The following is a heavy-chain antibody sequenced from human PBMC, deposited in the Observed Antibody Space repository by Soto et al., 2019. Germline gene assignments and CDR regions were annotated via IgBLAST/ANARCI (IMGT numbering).Heavy chain of an antibody. CDR1: GYTFTTYG. D-gene: IGHD3-3*01. CDR2: ITAYNGNT. CDR3: ARVSPTYYDFCSSYYQRDLRYDMEA. J-gene: IGHJ6*03. V-gene: IGHV1-18*01. Sequence: ASVTGSCKPYGYTFTTYGIIWVRQATGQGLEWMGLITAYNGNTNYAQKLQGRVTMTTDTSTSTAYMELRRLRSDDTAVYYCARVSPTYYDFCSSYYQRDLRYDMEAWGKGTAGTVSS.